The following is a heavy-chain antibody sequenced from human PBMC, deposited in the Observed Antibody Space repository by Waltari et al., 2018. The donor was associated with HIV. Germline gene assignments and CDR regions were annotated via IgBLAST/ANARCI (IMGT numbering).Heavy chain of an antibody. Sequence: QLQLHESGPGLVKPSETLSLTCIVSGFSISSNNYYWGWIRQPPGKGLEWIGNIFYSGATNHTPSLGSRVTKTIDTSKSQFSLNLDSVTAADTAIYYCARHKNRGSYFPVDFWGQGTLVAVSS. J-gene: IGHJ4*02. CDR1: GFSISSNNYY. CDR2: IFYSGAT. D-gene: IGHD1-26*01. V-gene: IGHV4-39*07. CDR3: ARHKNRGSYFPVDF.